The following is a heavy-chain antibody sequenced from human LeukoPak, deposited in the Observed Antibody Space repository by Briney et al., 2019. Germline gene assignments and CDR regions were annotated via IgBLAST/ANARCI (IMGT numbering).Heavy chain of an antibody. CDR1: GGSISSGGYS. V-gene: IGHV4-30-2*01. CDR2: IYHSGST. Sequence: SQTLSLTCAVSGGSISSGGYSWSWIRQPPGKGLEWIGYIYHSGSTHYNPSLKSRVTISVDRSKNQFSLKLSSVTAADTAVYYCARIYSNSDYFDYWGQGTLVTVSS. J-gene: IGHJ4*02. D-gene: IGHD4-11*01. CDR3: ARIYSNSDYFDY.